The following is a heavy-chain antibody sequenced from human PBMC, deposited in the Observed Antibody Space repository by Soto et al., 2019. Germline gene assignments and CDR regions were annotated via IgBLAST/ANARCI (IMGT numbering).Heavy chain of an antibody. CDR1: GGSTSSDNY. CDR2: IYYSGNT. V-gene: IGHV4-30-4*01. D-gene: IGHD3-16*01. Sequence: SETLSLTCPVSGGSTSSDNYWSWIRQPPGKVLEWIGHIYYSGNTDYNPSLKSRLAISIDTSKNQFSLKLSSVTAADTAVYFCAREGGESSDGLYYFDSWGQGSLVT. J-gene: IGHJ4*02. CDR3: AREGGESSDGLYYFDS.